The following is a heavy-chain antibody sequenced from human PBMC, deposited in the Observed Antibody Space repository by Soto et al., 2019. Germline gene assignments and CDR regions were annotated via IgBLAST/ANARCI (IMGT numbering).Heavy chain of an antibody. Sequence: GASVKVSCKASGGTFSSYTIIWVRQAPGQGLEWMGRIIPILGIANYAQKFQGRVTITADKSTSTAYMELSSLRSEDTAVYYCATKTTVSDAFDIWGQGTMVTVSS. CDR3: ATKTTVSDAFDI. J-gene: IGHJ3*02. D-gene: IGHD4-17*01. V-gene: IGHV1-69*02. CDR2: IIPILGIA. CDR1: GGTFSSYT.